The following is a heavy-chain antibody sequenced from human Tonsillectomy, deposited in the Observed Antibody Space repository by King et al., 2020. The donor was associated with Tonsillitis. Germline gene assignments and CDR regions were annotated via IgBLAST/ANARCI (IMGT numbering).Heavy chain of an antibody. CDR3: AIEGVVSDYYGMDV. D-gene: IGHD3-3*01. CDR1: GFTFSDHS. V-gene: IGHV3-48*02. Sequence: VQLVESGGGLVQPGRSLRLSCAASGFTFSDHSMNWVRQAPGKGLEWISYISSSSVTLYYADSVKGRFTVSRDNAKNSLYLQMNSLRDEDTAVYYCAIEGVVSDYYGMDVWGRGTTVTVSS. CDR2: ISSSSVTL. J-gene: IGHJ6*02.